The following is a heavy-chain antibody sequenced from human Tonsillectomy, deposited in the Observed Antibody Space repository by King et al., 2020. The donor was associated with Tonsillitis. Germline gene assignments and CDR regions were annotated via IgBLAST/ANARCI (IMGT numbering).Heavy chain of an antibody. Sequence: QLVQSGAEVKKPGASVKVSCKASGYTFTGYYMHWVRRAPGQGLEWLGWVNPNSGGTHYAQKFQGRVTMTRDTSIMTVFMELSGLRSDDTAVYYCAKGPSVDILAADHFDYWGQGTLVTVSS. CDR3: AKGPSVDILAADHFDY. V-gene: IGHV1-2*02. CDR2: VNPNSGGT. D-gene: IGHD5-12*01. J-gene: IGHJ4*02. CDR1: GYTFTGYY.